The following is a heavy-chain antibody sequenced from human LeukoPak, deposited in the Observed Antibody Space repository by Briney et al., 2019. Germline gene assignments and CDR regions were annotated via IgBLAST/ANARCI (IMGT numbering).Heavy chain of an antibody. CDR3: ASLYCSGRSCYSYYYYGMDV. CDR1: GFTFSSYA. V-gene: IGHV3-30-3*01. D-gene: IGHD2-15*01. Sequence: PGGSLRLSCAASGFTFSSYAMHWVRQAPGKGLEWVAVISYDGSNKYYADSVKGRFTISRDNSKNTLYLQMNSLRAEDTAVYYCASLYCSGRSCYSYYYYGMDVWGQGTTVTVSS. CDR2: ISYDGSNK. J-gene: IGHJ6*02.